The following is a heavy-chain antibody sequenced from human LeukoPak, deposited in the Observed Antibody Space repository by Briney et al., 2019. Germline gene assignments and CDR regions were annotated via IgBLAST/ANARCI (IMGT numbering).Heavy chain of an antibody. CDR3: ARVWELRFLEWLFIGYAFDI. J-gene: IGHJ3*02. CDR2: MNPNSGNT. CDR1: GYTFTSYD. V-gene: IGHV1-8*01. D-gene: IGHD3-3*01. Sequence: ASVKVSCKASGYTFTSYDINCVRQATGQGLEWMGWMNPNSGNTAYAKKFQGRVTMTRTTSISTAYKELSSLRSEDTAVYYCARVWELRFLEWLFIGYAFDIWGQGTMVTVSS.